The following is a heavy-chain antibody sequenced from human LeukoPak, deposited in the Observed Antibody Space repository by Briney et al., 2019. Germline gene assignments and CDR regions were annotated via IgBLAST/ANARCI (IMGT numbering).Heavy chain of an antibody. CDR1: GFIFSRHG. V-gene: IGHV3-30*18. J-gene: IGHJ4*02. D-gene: IGHD2-15*01. CDR3: AKYCSGAPCYQGLDY. Sequence: GRSLRLSCAASGFIFSRHGMHWVRQAPGKGLEWVAVISYDGSIKYYADSVKGRFTISRDNSKNTLYLQMNSLRAVDTAVYYCAKYCSGAPCYQGLDYWGQGTLVTVSS. CDR2: ISYDGSIK.